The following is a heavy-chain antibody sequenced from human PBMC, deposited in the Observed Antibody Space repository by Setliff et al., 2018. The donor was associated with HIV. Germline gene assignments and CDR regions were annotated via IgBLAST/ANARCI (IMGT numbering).Heavy chain of an antibody. CDR2: INHRGST. V-gene: IGHV4-34*01. D-gene: IGHD5-12*01. J-gene: IGHJ6*03. Sequence: SETLSLTCAFYGGSLNGFYWGWIRQSPGKGLEWIGEINHRGSTNYNPSLKSRVTIRVDMSKDQFSLEVTAVTAADTAVYYCVRGWDDKVSTISAPYYYYMDAWGKGTTVTVSS. CDR3: VRGWDDKVSTISAPYYYYMDA. CDR1: GGSLNGFY.